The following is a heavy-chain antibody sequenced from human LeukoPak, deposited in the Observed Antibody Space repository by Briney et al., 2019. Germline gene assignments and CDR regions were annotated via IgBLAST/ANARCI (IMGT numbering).Heavy chain of an antibody. D-gene: IGHD1-26*01. J-gene: IGHJ4*02. V-gene: IGHV4-39*07. CDR2: IYYSGST. CDR3: ARIYSGSYLLYYFDY. CDR1: GGSISSSSYY. Sequence: SETLSLTCTVSGGSISSSSYYWGWIRQPPGKGLEWIGSIYYSGSTYYNPSLKSRVTISVDTSKNQFSLKLSSVTAADTAVYYCARIYSGSYLLYYFDYWGQGTPVTVSS.